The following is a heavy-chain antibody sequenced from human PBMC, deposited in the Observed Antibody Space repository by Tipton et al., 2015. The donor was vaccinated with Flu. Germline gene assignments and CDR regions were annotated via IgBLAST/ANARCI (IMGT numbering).Heavy chain of an antibody. CDR1: GYNFTSYW. CDR2: IYPGDSDI. V-gene: IGHV5-51*01. J-gene: IGHJ6*02. D-gene: IGHD2-2*01. CDR3: ARLGFVPGAVDSYYGLDV. Sequence: QLVQSGAEVKKPGESLKISCKGSGYNFTSYWIGWVRQMPGKGLEWMGVIYPGDSDIRYSPSFQGQVAISADKSISTAYLQWSSLKAPDPAMYYCARLGFVPGAVDSYYGLDVWGQGTTVTVSS.